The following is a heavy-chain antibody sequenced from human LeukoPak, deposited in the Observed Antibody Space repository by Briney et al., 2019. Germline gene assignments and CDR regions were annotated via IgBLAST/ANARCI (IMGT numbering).Heavy chain of an antibody. CDR2: ISVYNGNT. CDR1: GYMFSSYG. Sequence: ASAKVSCKASGYMFSSYGITWVRQAPGQGLEWMGWISVYNGNTKSAQNLQGRVIMTTGTSTNTAHMELRSLRSDDTAVYYCARIASDGSGTNHYWGQGTQVIVSS. CDR3: ARIASDGSGTNHY. J-gene: IGHJ4*02. D-gene: IGHD3-10*01. V-gene: IGHV1-18*01.